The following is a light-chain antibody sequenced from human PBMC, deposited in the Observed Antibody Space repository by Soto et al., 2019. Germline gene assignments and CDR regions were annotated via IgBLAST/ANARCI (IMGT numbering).Light chain of an antibody. CDR3: ISYTTRSTLYVV. J-gene: IGLJ2*01. CDR2: DVS. CDR1: SSDVGGYNY. V-gene: IGLV2-14*01. Sequence: QSVLTQPASVSGSPGQSITISCTGTSSDVGGYNYVSWYQQHPGKAPKLMIYDVSNRPSGVSNRFSGSKSGNTASLTISGLQAEDEADYYCISYTTRSTLYVVFGGGTKLTVL.